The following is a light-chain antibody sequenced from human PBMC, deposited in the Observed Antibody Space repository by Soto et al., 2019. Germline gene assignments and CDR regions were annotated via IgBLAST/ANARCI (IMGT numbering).Light chain of an antibody. Sequence: EIVMTQSPATLSVSPGETASLSRRASQSAGNFLALYQQKPGQAPRLLIYYISTRATGIPARFSGSGSGTEFTLTINSLQSEDSAVYYCQQHNQWPITFGQGTRLEIK. CDR3: QQHNQWPIT. J-gene: IGKJ5*01. CDR2: YIS. CDR1: QSAGNF. V-gene: IGKV3D-15*01.